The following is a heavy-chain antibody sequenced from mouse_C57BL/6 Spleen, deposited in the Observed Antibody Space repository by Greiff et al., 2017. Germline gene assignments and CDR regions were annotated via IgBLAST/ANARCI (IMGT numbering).Heavy chain of an antibody. CDR2: IWSGGST. V-gene: IGHV2-2*01. CDR3: ARKGNSNYVAMDY. Sequence: QVHVKQSGPGLVQPSQSLSITCTVSGFSLTSYGVHWVRQSPGKGLEWLGVIWSGGSTDYNAAFISRLSISKDNSKSQVFFKMNSLQADDTAIYYCARKGNSNYVAMDYWGQGTSVTVSS. J-gene: IGHJ4*01. CDR1: GFSLTSYG. D-gene: IGHD2-5*01.